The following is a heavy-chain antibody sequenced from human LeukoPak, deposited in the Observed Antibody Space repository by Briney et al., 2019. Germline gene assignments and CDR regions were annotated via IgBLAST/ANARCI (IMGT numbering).Heavy chain of an antibody. Sequence: ASVKVSCKASGYTFTGYYMHWVRQAPGQGLEWMGWINPNSGDTNYAQKFQGRVTMTRDTSISTAYMELCRLRSDDTAVYYCARGRDILTGYLVYWGQGTLVTVSS. D-gene: IGHD3-9*01. CDR1: GYTFTGYY. J-gene: IGHJ4*02. CDR2: INPNSGDT. CDR3: ARGRDILTGYLVY. V-gene: IGHV1-2*02.